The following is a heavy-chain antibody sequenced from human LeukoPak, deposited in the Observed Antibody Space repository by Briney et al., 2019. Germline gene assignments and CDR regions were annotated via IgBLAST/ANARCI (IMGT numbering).Heavy chain of an antibody. CDR3: ARDRTYYYDSSGQDAFDI. Sequence: ASVKVSCKASGYTFTNYGVSWLRQAPGQGIEWMGWTSAYNGNTNYVQKLQGRVTMTTDTSTSTGYVEQRSLRSDDTAVYYCARDRTYYYDSSGQDAFDIWGQGTRVTVSS. J-gene: IGHJ3*02. CDR2: TSAYNGNT. CDR1: GYTFTNYG. D-gene: IGHD3-22*01. V-gene: IGHV1-18*01.